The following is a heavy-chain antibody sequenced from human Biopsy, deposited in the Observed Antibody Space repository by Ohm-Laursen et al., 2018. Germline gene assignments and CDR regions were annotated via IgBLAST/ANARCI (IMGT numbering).Heavy chain of an antibody. CDR1: GGSFTGHY. CDR2: ISHTGYP. V-gene: IGHV4-59*11. J-gene: IGHJ1*01. CDR3: ARGSNEYGGLYFPH. D-gene: IGHD4-23*01. Sequence: GTLSLTCLVSGGSFTGHYWSWIRQPPGKGLEWIGHISHTGYPSYKSSLKSRVTISLDTSRKHFSLRLTSLAAADTAVYYCARGSNEYGGLYFPHWGQGTLVTVSS.